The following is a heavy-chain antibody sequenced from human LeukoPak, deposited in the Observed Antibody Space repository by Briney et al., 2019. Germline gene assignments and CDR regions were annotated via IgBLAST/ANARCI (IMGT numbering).Heavy chain of an antibody. Sequence: GGTLRLSCAASGVIFTGYGMHWVRQAPGKGLEWLTFIRYDGSDKYYADSVKGRFTISRDNSKNTLYPQMNSLTSEDTAVYYCAKEGTAPKPSVLDRWGQGSLVTVSA. CDR3: AKEGTAPKPSVLDR. CDR1: GVIFTGYG. D-gene: IGHD1/OR15-1a*01. V-gene: IGHV3-30*02. CDR2: IRYDGSDK. J-gene: IGHJ5*02.